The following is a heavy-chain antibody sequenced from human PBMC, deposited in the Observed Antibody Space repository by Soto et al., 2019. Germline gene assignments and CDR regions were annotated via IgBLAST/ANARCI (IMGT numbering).Heavy chain of an antibody. CDR3: ARLLTTVCFLDAFDI. CDR2: IYYSGST. V-gene: IGHV4-39*01. D-gene: IGHD4-4*01. J-gene: IGHJ3*02. Sequence: SETLSLTCTVSGGSISSSSYYWGWIRQPPGKGLEWIGSIYYSGSTYYNPSLKSRVTISVDTSKNLFSRKLSAGTAADTAVYYCARLLTTVCFLDAFDIWGQGTMVTVSS. CDR1: GGSISSSSYY.